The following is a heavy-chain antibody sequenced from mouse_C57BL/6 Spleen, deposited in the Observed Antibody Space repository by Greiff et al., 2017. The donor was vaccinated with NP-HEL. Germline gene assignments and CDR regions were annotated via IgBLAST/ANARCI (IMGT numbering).Heavy chain of an antibody. Sequence: QVQLQQPGAELVKPGASVKLSCKASGYTFTSYWMQWVKQRPGQGLEWIGEIDPSDSYTNYNQKFKGKATLTVDTSSSTAYMQLSSLTSEDSAVYYCTRGLGVYAMDYWGQGTSVTVSS. CDR1: GYTFTSYW. J-gene: IGHJ4*01. CDR2: IDPSDSYT. D-gene: IGHD3-3*01. V-gene: IGHV1-50*01. CDR3: TRGLGVYAMDY.